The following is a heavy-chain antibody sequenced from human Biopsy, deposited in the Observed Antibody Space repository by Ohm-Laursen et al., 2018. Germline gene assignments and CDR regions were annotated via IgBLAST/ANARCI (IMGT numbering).Heavy chain of an antibody. V-gene: IGHV4-59*08. Sequence: GTLSLTCAVSGGSISSFYWTWIRQPPEKGPEWIGDISDSGSTNYKPSLKSRVIISVDTSKNQFSLNLSSVTAADTAVYYCARRGSGGRSFDHWGQGTLVTVSS. J-gene: IGHJ4*02. D-gene: IGHD2-15*01. CDR2: ISDSGST. CDR1: GGSISSFY. CDR3: ARRGSGGRSFDH.